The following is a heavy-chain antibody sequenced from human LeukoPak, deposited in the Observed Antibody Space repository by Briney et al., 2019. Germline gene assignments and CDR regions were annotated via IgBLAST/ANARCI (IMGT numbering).Heavy chain of an antibody. D-gene: IGHD3-10*01. CDR2: ISGSGGST. J-gene: IGHJ4*02. CDR1: GFTFSSYA. Sequence: PGGSLRLSCAASGFTFSSYAMSWVRQAPGKGLEWVSAISGSGGSTYYADSVKGRFTISRDNSKNTLYLQMNSLRAEDTAVYYCARDYMVRGVIIVGSFDYWGPGTLVTVSS. CDR3: ARDYMVRGVIIVGSFDY. V-gene: IGHV3-23*01.